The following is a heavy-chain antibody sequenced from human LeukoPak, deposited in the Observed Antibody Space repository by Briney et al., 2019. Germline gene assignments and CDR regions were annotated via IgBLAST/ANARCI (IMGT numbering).Heavy chain of an antibody. V-gene: IGHV4-34*01. CDR1: GFTFSTYA. J-gene: IGHJ3*02. Sequence: PGGSLRLSCAASGFTFSTYAMIWVRQPPGKGLEWIGEINHSGSTNYNPSLKSRVTISVDTSKNQFSLKLSSVTAADTAVYYCARGGPSYYYDSSGYFNSGPTNDAFDIWGQGTMVTVSS. D-gene: IGHD3-22*01. CDR2: INHSGST. CDR3: ARGGPSYYYDSSGYFNSGPTNDAFDI.